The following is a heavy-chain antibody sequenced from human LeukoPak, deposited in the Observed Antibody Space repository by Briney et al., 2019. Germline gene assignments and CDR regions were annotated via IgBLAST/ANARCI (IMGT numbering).Heavy chain of an antibody. J-gene: IGHJ5*01. D-gene: IGHD3-10*01. V-gene: IGHV3-33*05. CDR2: ISLDGSRK. CDR1: GLTFTSHG. CDR3: ARDRAVSWLDS. Sequence: PGRSLRLSCAASGLTFTSHGFHWVRQAPGRGREWLTFISLDGSRKSYADSVKGRFTFSRDDSKNTLYLEMNSLRAEDTATYYCARDRAVSWLDSWGLGTLVTVSS.